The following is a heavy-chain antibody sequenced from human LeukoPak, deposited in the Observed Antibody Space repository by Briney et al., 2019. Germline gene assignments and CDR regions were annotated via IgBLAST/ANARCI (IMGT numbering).Heavy chain of an antibody. CDR1: GYTFTSYG. J-gene: IGHJ4*02. V-gene: IGHV1-18*01. CDR3: ARDYWNVPNSYFDS. CDR2: ISAYNGNT. Sequence: PRASVKVSCKASGYTFTSYGISWVRQAPGQGLEWMGWISAYNGNTNYAQKLQGRVTMTTDTSTSTAYMELRSLRSDDTAVYYCARDYWNVPNSYFDSWGQGTLVTVSS. D-gene: IGHD1-1*01.